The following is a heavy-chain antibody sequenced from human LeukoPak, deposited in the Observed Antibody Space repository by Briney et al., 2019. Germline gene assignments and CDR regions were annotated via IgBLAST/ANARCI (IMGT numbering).Heavy chain of an antibody. Sequence: SETLSLTCTVSGGSISSGGYYWSWIRQHPGKGLEWIGYIYYSGSTYYNPSLKSRVTISVDTSKNQFSLKLSSVTAADTAVYYCARGPVDGGGFDYWGQGTLVTVS. D-gene: IGHD4-23*01. CDR3: ARGPVDGGGFDY. V-gene: IGHV4-31*03. CDR2: IYYSGST. CDR1: GGSISSGGYY. J-gene: IGHJ4*02.